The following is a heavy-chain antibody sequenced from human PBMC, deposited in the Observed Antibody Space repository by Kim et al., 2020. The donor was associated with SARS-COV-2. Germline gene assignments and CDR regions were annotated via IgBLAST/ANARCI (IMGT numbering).Heavy chain of an antibody. CDR2: IYFSGGT. CDR3: ARHSPVNPIFFDH. D-gene: IGHD2-21*01. Sequence: SETLSLTCTVSGNSISDYHWTWIRQPPGKRLEYIGSIYFSGGTDYNPSLKSRVTISVDTAKNQFSLNLSSVTAADTAVYYCARHSPVNPIFFDHWGHGTLVTVSS. J-gene: IGHJ4*01. CDR1: GNSISDYH. V-gene: IGHV4-59*12.